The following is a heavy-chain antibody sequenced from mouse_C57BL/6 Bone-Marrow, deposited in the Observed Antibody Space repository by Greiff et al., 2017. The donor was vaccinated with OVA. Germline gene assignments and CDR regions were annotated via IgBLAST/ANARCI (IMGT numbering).Heavy chain of an antibody. Sequence: EVQVVESGGGLVKPGGSLKLSCAASGFTFSDYGMHWVRQAPEKELEWVAYISSGSSTIYYADTVKGRFTISRDNAKNTLFLQMTSLRSEDTAMYYCARINYWYFDVWGTGTTVTVSS. J-gene: IGHJ1*03. V-gene: IGHV5-17*01. CDR2: ISSGSSTI. CDR1: GFTFSDYG. CDR3: ARINYWYFDV.